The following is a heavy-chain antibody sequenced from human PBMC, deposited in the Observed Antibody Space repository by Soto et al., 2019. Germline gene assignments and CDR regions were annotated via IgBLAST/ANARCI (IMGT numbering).Heavy chain of an antibody. J-gene: IGHJ4*02. CDR2: IYWDDDK. D-gene: IGHD3-9*01. V-gene: IGHV2-5*02. Sequence: QITLKESGPTLVKPTQTLTLTCTFSGFSLSTSGVAVGWIRQSPGKALEWLALIYWDDDKRYSPSLNSRLTIYKDTPQNQVGLTMTTMDPVDTTTYYCAHTYYDIFACYYSRHHFDYWGQGTLVTVSS. CDR1: GFSLSTSGVA. CDR3: AHTYYDIFACYYSRHHFDY.